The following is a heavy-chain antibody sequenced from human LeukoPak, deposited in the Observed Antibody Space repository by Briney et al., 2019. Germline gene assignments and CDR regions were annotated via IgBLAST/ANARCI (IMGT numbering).Heavy chain of an antibody. D-gene: IGHD2-2*01. Sequence: SESLSLTCTVSGGSISSSSYYWGWIRQPPGKGLEWIGSIYYSGSNYYNPSLKSRVTISVDTSKTQFPLKLSSVTAADTAVYYCARHSAVPASGNWFDPWGQGTLVTVSS. CDR3: ARHSAVPASGNWFDP. V-gene: IGHV4-39*01. CDR2: IYYSGSN. CDR1: GGSISSSSYY. J-gene: IGHJ5*02.